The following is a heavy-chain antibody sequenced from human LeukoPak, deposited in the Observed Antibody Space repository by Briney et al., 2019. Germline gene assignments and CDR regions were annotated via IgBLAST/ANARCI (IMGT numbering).Heavy chain of an antibody. J-gene: IGHJ4*02. CDR3: ARPLTNNWYPGFDF. CDR2: IKQDGSEK. D-gene: IGHD1-1*01. V-gene: IGHV3-7*01. Sequence: GGSLRLSCAASGFTFSSYWMSWVRQAPGKGLEWVANIKQDGSEKYYVDSVKGRFTISRDNAKNSLYLQMNSLRAEDTAVYYCARPLTNNWYPGFDFWGQGTLVTVSS. CDR1: GFTFSSYW.